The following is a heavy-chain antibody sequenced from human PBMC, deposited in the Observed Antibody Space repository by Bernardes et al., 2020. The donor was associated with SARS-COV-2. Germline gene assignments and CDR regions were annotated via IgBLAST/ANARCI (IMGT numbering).Heavy chain of an antibody. CDR3: AKTAAGTLDAFDI. CDR1: GGSVSSGSYY. V-gene: IGHV4-61*01. D-gene: IGHD6-13*01. J-gene: IGHJ3*02. Sequence: SEPLSLTCTVSGGSVSSGSYYWSWILQPPGKGLEWIGYIYYSGSTNYNPSLKSRVTISVDTSKNQFSLKLSSVTAADTAVYYCAKTAAGTLDAFDIWGQGTMVTVSS. CDR2: IYYSGST.